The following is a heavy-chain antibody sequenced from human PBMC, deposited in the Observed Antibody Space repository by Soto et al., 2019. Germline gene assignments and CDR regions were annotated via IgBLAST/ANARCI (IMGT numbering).Heavy chain of an antibody. CDR1: GFTFSGFTFSSYA. Sequence: HPGGSLRLSCAASGFTFSGFTFSSYAMTWVRQAPGKGLEWVSTISGTGVSTYYADSVKGRFTISRDNSRDTLYLRMNSLRAEDTAVYYCAKGGRPPREPFMDVWGQGTTVTVSS. CDR2: ISGTGVST. CDR3: AKGGRPPREPFMDV. J-gene: IGHJ6*02. D-gene: IGHD1-1*01. V-gene: IGHV3-23*01.